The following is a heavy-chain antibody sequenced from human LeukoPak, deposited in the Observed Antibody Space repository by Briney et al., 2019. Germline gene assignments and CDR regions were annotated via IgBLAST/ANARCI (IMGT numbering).Heavy chain of an antibody. V-gene: IGHV1-18*01. J-gene: IGHJ3*02. CDR3: ARGWELSI. CDR1: GYTFTNYG. D-gene: IGHD3-10*01. CDR2: ISTYNGNT. Sequence: GASVKVSRKASGYTFTNYGISWVRQAPGQGPEWMGWISTYNGNTNYAQKLQDRVTMTTDTSTSTAYMELRSLRSDDTALYYCARGWELSIWGQGTMVTVSS.